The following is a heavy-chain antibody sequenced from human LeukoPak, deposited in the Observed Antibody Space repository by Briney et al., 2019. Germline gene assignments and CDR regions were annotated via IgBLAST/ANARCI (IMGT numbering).Heavy chain of an antibody. CDR1: GGSISSYY. D-gene: IGHD3-22*01. J-gene: IGHJ4*02. CDR3: ARVGGHYYDSSGYYLGDYYFDY. V-gene: IGHV4-59*01. Sequence: SETLSLTCTVSGGSISSYYWSWIRQPPGKGLEWIGHIYYSGSTNYNPSLKSRVTISVDTSKNQFSLKLSSVTAADTAVYYCARVGGHYYDSSGYYLGDYYFDYWGQGTLVTVSS. CDR2: IYYSGST.